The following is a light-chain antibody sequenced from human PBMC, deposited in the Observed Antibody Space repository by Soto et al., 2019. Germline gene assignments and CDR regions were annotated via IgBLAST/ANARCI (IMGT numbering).Light chain of an antibody. CDR3: QPYNNWPQT. Sequence: EIVMTQSPATLSVSPGERATLSCRASQSVSSNLAWYQQKPGQAPRLLIYGASTRATGITARFSGSGSGTEFTLTISSLQSEDFAVYYCQPYNNWPQTFGQGTKVEIK. J-gene: IGKJ1*01. V-gene: IGKV3-15*01. CDR2: GAS. CDR1: QSVSSN.